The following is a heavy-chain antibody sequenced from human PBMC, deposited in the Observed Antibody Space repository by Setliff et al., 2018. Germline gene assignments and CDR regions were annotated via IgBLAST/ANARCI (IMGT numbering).Heavy chain of an antibody. V-gene: IGHV3-66*01. Sequence: GGSLRLSCAASRFTFSSFWMSWVRQSPGKGLEWVSVTYSDGRTNYADSLRGRFTISRDNAKNSLYLQMNSLRVEDTAVYYCARRIKEGNHFFDYWGQGTLVTVSS. CDR3: ARRIKEGNHFFDY. CDR1: RFTFSSFW. CDR2: TYSDGRT. J-gene: IGHJ4*02. D-gene: IGHD2-15*01.